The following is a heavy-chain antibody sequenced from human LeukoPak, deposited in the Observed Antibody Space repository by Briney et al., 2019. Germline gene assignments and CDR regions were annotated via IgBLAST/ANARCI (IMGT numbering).Heavy chain of an antibody. CDR1: GFRFDDHA. CDR2: INWNAGTT. D-gene: IGHD1-1*01. Sequence: GGSLRLSCAASGFRFDDHAMSWVRQAPGKGLEWVAGINWNAGTTGYRGSVKGRFTISRDNAKDSLYLQINSLRAEDTALYYCARDSGNNWDANYFDAWGQGTLVTVSS. CDR3: ARDSGNNWDANYFDA. V-gene: IGHV3-20*04. J-gene: IGHJ5*02.